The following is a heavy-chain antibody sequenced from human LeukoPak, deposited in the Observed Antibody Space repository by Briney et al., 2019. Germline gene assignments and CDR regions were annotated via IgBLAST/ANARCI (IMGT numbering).Heavy chain of an antibody. CDR1: GYSISSGYY. Sequence: LETLSLTCTVSGYSISSGYYWGWIRQPPGKGLEWIGSIYHSGSTYYNPSLKSRVTISVDTSKNQFSLKLSSVTAADTAVYYCARVHSGSYHLDYWGQGTLVTVSS. V-gene: IGHV4-38-2*02. CDR2: IYHSGST. D-gene: IGHD1-26*01. J-gene: IGHJ4*02. CDR3: ARVHSGSYHLDY.